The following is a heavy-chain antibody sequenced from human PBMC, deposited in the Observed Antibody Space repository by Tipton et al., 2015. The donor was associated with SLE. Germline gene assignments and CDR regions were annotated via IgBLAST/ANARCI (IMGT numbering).Heavy chain of an antibody. Sequence: RSLRLSCAASRFTFSIYAMHWVRQAPGKGLEWVAVISYDRSNKYYADSVKGRFTISRDNSKNTLYLQMNSLRAEDTAVYYCAASLVDYFDYWGQGTLVTVSS. V-gene: IGHV3-30*04. D-gene: IGHD2-15*01. CDR1: RFTFSIYA. CDR3: AASLVDYFDY. J-gene: IGHJ4*02. CDR2: ISYDRSNK.